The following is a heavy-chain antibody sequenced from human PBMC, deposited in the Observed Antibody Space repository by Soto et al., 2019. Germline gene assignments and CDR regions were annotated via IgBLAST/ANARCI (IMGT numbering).Heavy chain of an antibody. Sequence: EVQLVESGGGLVQPGGSLKLSCAASGFIFTDSAIHWIRQASGKGPEWVGRIRNKVNNYATLYAASVKGRFTISRDDSTNTAYLQMNRLKTEDTAVYYCTRRLDWTAMDPLDYWGQGTLVTVSS. V-gene: IGHV3-73*02. CDR1: GFIFTDSA. J-gene: IGHJ4*02. CDR2: IRNKVNNYAT. D-gene: IGHD5-18*01. CDR3: TRRLDWTAMDPLDY.